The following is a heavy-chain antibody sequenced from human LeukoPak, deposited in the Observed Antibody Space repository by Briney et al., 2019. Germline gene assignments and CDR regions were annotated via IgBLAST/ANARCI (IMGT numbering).Heavy chain of an antibody. Sequence: PGGSLRLSCAASGFTFSSYAMHWVRQAPGKGLEWVAVISYDGSNKYYADSVKGRFTISRDNSKNTLYLQMNSLRAEDTAVYYCARDFTPGIQLWFDAFDIWGQGTMVTVSS. D-gene: IGHD5-18*01. CDR1: GFTFSSYA. V-gene: IGHV3-30*04. CDR3: ARDFTPGIQLWFDAFDI. CDR2: ISYDGSNK. J-gene: IGHJ3*02.